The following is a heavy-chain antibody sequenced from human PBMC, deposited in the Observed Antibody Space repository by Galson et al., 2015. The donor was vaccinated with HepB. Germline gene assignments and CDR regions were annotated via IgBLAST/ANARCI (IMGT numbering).Heavy chain of an antibody. Sequence: SLRLSCAASGFTFSSYAMHWVRQAPGKGLEWVAVISYDGSNKYYADSVKGRFTISRDNSKNTLYLQMNSLRAEDTAVYYCAREKSEVRGVYYYYGMDVWGQGTTVTVSS. J-gene: IGHJ6*02. D-gene: IGHD3-10*01. CDR2: ISYDGSNK. CDR3: AREKSEVRGVYYYYGMDV. CDR1: GFTFSSYA. V-gene: IGHV3-30*04.